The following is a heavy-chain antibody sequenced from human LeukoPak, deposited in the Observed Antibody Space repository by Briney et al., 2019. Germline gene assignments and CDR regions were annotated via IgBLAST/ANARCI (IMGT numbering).Heavy chain of an antibody. CDR1: GFTFSSHG. CDR2: ISPSGGIT. J-gene: IGHJ4*02. D-gene: IGHD6-19*01. CDR3: AKDAPRSSGWFFLDY. V-gene: IGHV3-23*01. Sequence: GGSLRLSCAASGFTFSSHGMNWVRQAPGKGLEWVSGISPSGGITYYTDSVKGRFTISRDNSKNTVSLQMNSLRGEDTAVYYCAKDAPRSSGWFFLDYWGQGTLVTVSS.